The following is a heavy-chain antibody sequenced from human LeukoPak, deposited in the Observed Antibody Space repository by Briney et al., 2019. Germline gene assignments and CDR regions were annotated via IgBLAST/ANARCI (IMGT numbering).Heavy chain of an antibody. Sequence: SGGSLRLSCAASGFTFSSYWMSWVRQAPGKGLEWVANIKQDGSEKYYVDSVKGRFTISRDNAKNSLYLQMNSLRAEDTAVYYCARVPREYCSSTSCYKGDYYYYYMDVWGKGTTVTVSS. J-gene: IGHJ6*03. V-gene: IGHV3-7*01. CDR1: GFTFSSYW. CDR2: IKQDGSEK. CDR3: ARVPREYCSSTSCYKGDYYYYYMDV. D-gene: IGHD2-2*02.